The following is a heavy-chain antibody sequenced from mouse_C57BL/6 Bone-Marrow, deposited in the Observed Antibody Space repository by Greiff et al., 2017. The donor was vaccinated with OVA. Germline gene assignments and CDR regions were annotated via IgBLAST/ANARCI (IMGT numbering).Heavy chain of an antibody. CDR1: GFSLTSYG. J-gene: IGHJ2*01. CDR2: IWSGGST. Sequence: QVQLKQSGPGLVQPSQSLSITCTVSGFSLTSYGLHWVRQSPGKGLEWLGVIWSGGSTDYNAAFISRLSISKENSKSQVFFKMKSLQADDTAIYYCARSPLYYSNSPFDYWGQGTTLTVSS. V-gene: IGHV2-2*01. D-gene: IGHD2-5*01. CDR3: ARSPLYYSNSPFDY.